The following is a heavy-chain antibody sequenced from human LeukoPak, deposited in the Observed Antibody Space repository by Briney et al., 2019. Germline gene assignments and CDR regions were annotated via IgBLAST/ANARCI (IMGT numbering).Heavy chain of an antibody. J-gene: IGHJ4*02. D-gene: IGHD6-13*01. CDR3: ARDLFTRSSSADRDY. Sequence: GGSLRLSCAASGFTFSSYWMSWVRQAPGKGLEWVANIKQDGSEKYYVDSVKGRFTISRDNAKNSPYLQMNSLRAEDTAVYYCARDLFTRSSSADRDYWGQGTLVTVSS. CDR2: IKQDGSEK. V-gene: IGHV3-7*03. CDR1: GFTFSSYW.